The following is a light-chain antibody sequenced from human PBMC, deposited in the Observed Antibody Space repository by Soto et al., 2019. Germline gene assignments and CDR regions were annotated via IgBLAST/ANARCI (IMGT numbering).Light chain of an antibody. CDR1: LSVSVY. V-gene: IGKV3-11*01. CDR2: HAS. CDR3: QQYGSATWT. J-gene: IGKJ1*01. Sequence: VLTQSPATPSLSPGERATLSCGTSLSVSVYLDWYQQKPGQAPTLLVYHASARATGIPDRFGGSGSGTDFTLTISKLETEDFAVYYCQQYGSATWTFGQGTKVDIK.